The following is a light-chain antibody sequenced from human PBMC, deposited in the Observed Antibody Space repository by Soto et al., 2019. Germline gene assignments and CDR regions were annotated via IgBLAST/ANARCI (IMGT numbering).Light chain of an antibody. CDR2: DAS. CDR1: QSISSW. Sequence: DSQMTQSPSTLSASNGDRVTISCRASQSISSWLAWYQQKPGKAPDLLIYDASSLESGVPSRFSGSGSGTEFTFTISSLQPDDFATYYCQQYYSDWTFGQGTKVDIK. V-gene: IGKV1-5*01. CDR3: QQYYSDWT. J-gene: IGKJ1*01.